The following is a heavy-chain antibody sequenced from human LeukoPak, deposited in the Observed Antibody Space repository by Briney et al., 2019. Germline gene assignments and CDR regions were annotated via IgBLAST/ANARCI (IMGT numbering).Heavy chain of an antibody. CDR3: ARDGGYSYGLGDNWFDH. J-gene: IGHJ5*02. CDR2: ISSNGGST. CDR1: GFTFSSYA. V-gene: IGHV3-64*01. Sequence: GGSLRLSCAASGFTFSSYAIHWVRQAPGKGLEYVSAISSNGGSTYYANSVKGRFTISRDNSKNTLYLQMGSLRAEDMAVYYCARDGGYSYGLGDNWFDHWGQGTLVTVSS. D-gene: IGHD5-18*01.